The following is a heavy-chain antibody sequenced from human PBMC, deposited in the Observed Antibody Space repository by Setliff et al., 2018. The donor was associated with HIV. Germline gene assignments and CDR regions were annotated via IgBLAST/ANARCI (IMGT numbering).Heavy chain of an antibody. J-gene: IGHJ3*02. D-gene: IGHD1-26*01. CDR1: GGSISSGIYY. Sequence: PSETLALTCTVSGGSISSGIYYWSWIRQPAGQGLEWIGHIYTSGSTNYSPSVKIRVTISVDTSKNQFSLRLNSVTAADTAVYYCARASVGATGLYAFEIWGQGTMVTVS. CDR2: IYTSGST. CDR3: ARASVGATGLYAFEI. V-gene: IGHV4-61*09.